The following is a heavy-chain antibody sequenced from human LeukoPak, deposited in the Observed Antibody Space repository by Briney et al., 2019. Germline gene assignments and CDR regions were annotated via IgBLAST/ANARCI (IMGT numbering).Heavy chain of an antibody. CDR3: ARGQSSGYYTDH. J-gene: IGHJ4*02. CDR2: IYDDGSRI. D-gene: IGHD6-19*01. Sequence: GGSLRLSCVASGFTFSSHWMHWVRQAPGKGLVWVSRIYDDGSRINYADSVKGRLTISRDNAKNTLYLHLHSLRAEDTAVYYCARGQSSGYYTDHWGQGNLVTVSS. V-gene: IGHV3-74*01. CDR1: GFTFSSHW.